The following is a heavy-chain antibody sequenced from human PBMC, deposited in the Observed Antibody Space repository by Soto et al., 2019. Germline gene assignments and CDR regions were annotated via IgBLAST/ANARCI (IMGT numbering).Heavy chain of an antibody. CDR2: ISSSSSYT. J-gene: IGHJ4*02. CDR3: ARNHPRYSGYDYVAY. Sequence: PGGSLRLSCVASGFTFSDYYMSWIRQAPGKGLEWVSYISSSSSYTNYADSVKGRFTISRDNAKNSLYLQMNSLRAEDTAVYYCARNHPRYSGYDYVAYWGQGTLVTVSS. D-gene: IGHD5-12*01. CDR1: GFTFSDYY. V-gene: IGHV3-11*03.